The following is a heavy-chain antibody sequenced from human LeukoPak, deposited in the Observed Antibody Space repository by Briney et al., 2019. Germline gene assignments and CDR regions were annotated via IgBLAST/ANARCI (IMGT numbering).Heavy chain of an antibody. Sequence: GGSLRLSCAASGFTFSSYMMSWVRQAPGEGLERVSNIKKDGSEKYYVDSVKGRFTISRDKAKNSLYLQMNSLRAEDTAVYYCARPLFNRYYFDYWGQGTLVTVSS. CDR3: ARPLFNRYYFDY. CDR2: IKKDGSEK. J-gene: IGHJ4*02. V-gene: IGHV3-7*02. CDR1: GFTFSSYM.